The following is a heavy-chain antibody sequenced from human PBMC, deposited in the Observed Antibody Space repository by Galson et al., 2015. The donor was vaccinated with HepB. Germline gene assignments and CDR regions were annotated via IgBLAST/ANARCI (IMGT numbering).Heavy chain of an antibody. CDR3: ARGVDIVATIIRGNDY. CDR1: GFTFSSYW. Sequence: SLRLSCAASGFTFSSYWMHWVRQAPGKGLVWVSRINSDGSSTRYADSVKGRFTISRDNAKNTLYLQMNSLRAEDTAAYYCARGVDIVATIIRGNDYWGQGTLVTVSS. V-gene: IGHV3-74*01. D-gene: IGHD5-12*01. J-gene: IGHJ4*02. CDR2: INSDGSST.